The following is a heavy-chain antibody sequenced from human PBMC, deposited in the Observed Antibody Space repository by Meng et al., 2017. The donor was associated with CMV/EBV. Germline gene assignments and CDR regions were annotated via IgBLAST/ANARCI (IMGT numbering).Heavy chain of an antibody. D-gene: IGHD4-11*01. CDR3: ARSPTYYYYGMDV. CDR1: GYSISSGYY. Sequence: ESLKISCTVSGYSISSGYYWGWIRQPPGKGLEWIGTIYHSGTTYCNPSLKSRVTISVDTSKNQFSLKLSSVTAADTAVYYCARSPTYYYYGMDVWGQGTTVTVSS. CDR2: IYHSGTT. V-gene: IGHV4-38-2*02. J-gene: IGHJ6*02.